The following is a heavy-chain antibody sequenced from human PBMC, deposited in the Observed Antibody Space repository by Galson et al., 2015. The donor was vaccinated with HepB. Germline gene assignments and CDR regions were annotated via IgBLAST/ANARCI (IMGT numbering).Heavy chain of an antibody. D-gene: IGHD6-19*01. CDR3: ARDPGIAVAGTAYYYYGMDV. CDR1: GGTFSSYA. J-gene: IGHJ6*02. V-gene: IGHV1-69*13. CDR2: IIPIFGTA. Sequence: SVKVSCKASGGTFSSYAISWVRQAPGQGLEWMGGIIPIFGTANYAQKFQGRVTITADESTSTAYMELSSLRSEDTAVYYCARDPGIAVAGTAYYYYGMDVWGQGTTVTVSS.